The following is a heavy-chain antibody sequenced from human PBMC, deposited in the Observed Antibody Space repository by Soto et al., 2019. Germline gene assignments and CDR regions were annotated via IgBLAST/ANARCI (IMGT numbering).Heavy chain of an antibody. V-gene: IGHV3-53*01. CDR3: AYCSGGSCYSIYGMDV. J-gene: IGHJ6*02. Sequence: GGSLRLCCAASGFTVSSNYMSWARQAPGKGLEWVSVIYSGGSTYYADSVKGRFTISRDNSKNTLYLQMNSLRAEDTAVYYCAYCSGGSCYSIYGMDVWGQGTTVTVSS. CDR2: IYSGGST. D-gene: IGHD2-15*01. CDR1: GFTVSSNY.